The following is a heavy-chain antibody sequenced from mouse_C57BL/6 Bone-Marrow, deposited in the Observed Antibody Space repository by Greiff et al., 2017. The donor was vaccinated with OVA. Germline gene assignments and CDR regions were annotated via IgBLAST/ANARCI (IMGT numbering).Heavy chain of an antibody. CDR1: GYTFTSYW. Sequence: VQLQQPGAELVRPGTSVKLSCKASGYTFTSYWMHWVKQRPGQGLEWIGVIDPSDSYTNYNQKFKGKATLTVDTSSSTAYMQLSSLTSEDSAVYYCARNNGSNWYFDVWGTGTTVTVSS. D-gene: IGHD1-1*01. V-gene: IGHV1-59*01. J-gene: IGHJ1*03. CDR2: IDPSDSYT. CDR3: ARNNGSNWYFDV.